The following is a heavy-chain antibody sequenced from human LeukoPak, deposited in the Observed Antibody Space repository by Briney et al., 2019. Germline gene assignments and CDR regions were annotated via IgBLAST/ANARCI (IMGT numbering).Heavy chain of an antibody. D-gene: IGHD5-18*01. V-gene: IGHV1-2*06. CDR3: ARDLGRYSYGLGWFDP. CDR2: INPNSGGT. CDR1: GYTFTGYY. J-gene: IGHJ5*02. Sequence: ASVKVSCKASGYTFTGYYMHWVRQAPGQGLEWMGRINPNSGGTNYAQKFQGRVTMTRDTSLSTAYMELSRLRSDDTAVYYCARDLGRYSYGLGWFDPWGQGTLVTVSS.